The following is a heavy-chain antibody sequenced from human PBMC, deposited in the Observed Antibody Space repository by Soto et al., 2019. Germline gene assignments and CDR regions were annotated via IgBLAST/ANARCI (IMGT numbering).Heavy chain of an antibody. D-gene: IGHD3-22*01. J-gene: IGHJ4*02. Sequence: QVQLVESGGGVVQPGRSLRLSCAASGFTFSSYSMHWIRQAPGKGLEWVTFISYDGSNTYSADSVKGRFTISRDNSKNTRYLQMNSLRADDTAVYYCARGSYDNSIPRFWGQGTLVTVS. CDR2: ISYDGSNT. CDR3: ARGSYDNSIPRF. CDR1: GFTFSSYS. V-gene: IGHV3-33*05.